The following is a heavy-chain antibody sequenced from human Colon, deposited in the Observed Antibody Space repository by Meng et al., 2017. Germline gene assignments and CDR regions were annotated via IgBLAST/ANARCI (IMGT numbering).Heavy chain of an antibody. CDR1: GGSISSYY. V-gene: IGHV4-4*07. D-gene: IGHD3-10*01. CDR2: IYTSGST. J-gene: IGHJ6*02. Sequence: SETLSFTCTVPGGSISSYYWSWIRQPAGKGLEWIGRIYTSGSTNSNPSLKSRVTMSVDTSKNQFSLKLSSVTAADTAVYYCARDPYYYGSGSYSLVDYYYYGMDVWGQGTTVTVSS. CDR3: ARDPYYYGSGSYSLVDYYYYGMDV.